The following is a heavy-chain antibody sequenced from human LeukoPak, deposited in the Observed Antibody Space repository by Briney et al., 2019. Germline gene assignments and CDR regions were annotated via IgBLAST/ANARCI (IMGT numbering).Heavy chain of an antibody. D-gene: IGHD5-12*01. V-gene: IGHV4-30-2*01. CDR3: ARVNIVATITGYFDY. J-gene: IGHJ4*02. Sequence: PSQTLSLTCAVSGGSLSSGGYSWSWIRQPPGKGLEWIGYIYHSGSTYYNPSLKSRVTISVDRSKNQFSLKLSSVTAADTAVYYCARVNIVATITGYFDYWGQGTLVTVSS. CDR2: IYHSGST. CDR1: GGSLSSGGYS.